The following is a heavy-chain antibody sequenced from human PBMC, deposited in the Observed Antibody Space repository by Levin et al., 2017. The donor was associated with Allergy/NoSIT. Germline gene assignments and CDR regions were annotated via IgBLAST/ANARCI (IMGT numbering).Heavy chain of an antibody. D-gene: IGHD3-16*02. J-gene: IGHJ4*02. Sequence: GGSLRLSCAASGFTFSSHGMHWVRQPPGKGLEWVAVISYDGNNKYYADSVKGRFTISRDNSKNTLYLQMNSLRTEDTAVYYCAKERLAITFGGVIADWGQGTLVTVSS. CDR2: ISYDGNNK. V-gene: IGHV3-30*18. CDR1: GFTFSSHG. CDR3: AKERLAITFGGVIAD.